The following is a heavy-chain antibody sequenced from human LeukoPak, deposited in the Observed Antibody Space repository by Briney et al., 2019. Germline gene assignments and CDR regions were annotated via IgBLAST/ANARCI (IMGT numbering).Heavy chain of an antibody. V-gene: IGHV4-59*08. CDR2: IYYTGST. D-gene: IGHD2-2*01. Sequence: SETLSLTCTVSGASISDYCWSWIRQPPGKGLEWFGYIYYTGSTKYNPSLESRVTISIDTSKNHLYLKLSSVTAADTAMYYCARHSRAYSSTSGTFEYWGQGTLVTVSS. J-gene: IGHJ4*02. CDR1: GASISDYC. CDR3: ARHSRAYSSTSGTFEY.